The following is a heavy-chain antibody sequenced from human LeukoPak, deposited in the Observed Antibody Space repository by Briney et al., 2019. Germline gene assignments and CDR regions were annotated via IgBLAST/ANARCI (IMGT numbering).Heavy chain of an antibody. Sequence: SVTLSLTCAVYVDSLFGYYWSGLRHPPGGGREWSCEIKESGSINYNPSLKSRVNIPVATSKKQFSLKLSSGTAAHTAVYYCARGPDDSRFLLSAGVYFDYWGQGTLVTVSS. D-gene: IGHD3-22*01. CDR1: VDSLFGYY. CDR3: ARGPDDSRFLLSAGVYFDY. J-gene: IGHJ4*02. CDR2: IKESGSI. V-gene: IGHV4-34*01.